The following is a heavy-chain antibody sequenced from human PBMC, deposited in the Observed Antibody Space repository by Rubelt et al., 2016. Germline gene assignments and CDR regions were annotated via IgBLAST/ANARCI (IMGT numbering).Heavy chain of an antibody. CDR3: ASPRVTKVRY. Sequence: RLSCAASGFTFSSSAMNWVRQAPGKGLEWVSGISGSGGSTYYADSVKGRFTISRDNSKNTLFLQMNTLRAEDTAVYYCASPRVTKVRYWGPGTLVTVSS. CDR1: GFTFSSSA. V-gene: IGHV3-23*01. CDR2: ISGSGGST. D-gene: IGHD4-11*01. J-gene: IGHJ4*02.